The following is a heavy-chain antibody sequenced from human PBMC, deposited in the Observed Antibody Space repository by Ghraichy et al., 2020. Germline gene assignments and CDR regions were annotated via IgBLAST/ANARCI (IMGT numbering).Heavy chain of an antibody. V-gene: IGHV1-2*02. CDR3: ARVAGVVVPAAPEAWFDP. Sequence: ASVKVSCKASGYTFTGYYMHWVRQAPGQGLEWMGWINPNSGGTNYAQKFQGRVTMTRDTSISTAYMELSRLRSDDTAVYYCARVAGVVVPAAPEAWFDPWGQGTLVTVSS. J-gene: IGHJ5*02. D-gene: IGHD2-2*01. CDR2: INPNSGGT. CDR1: GYTFTGYY.